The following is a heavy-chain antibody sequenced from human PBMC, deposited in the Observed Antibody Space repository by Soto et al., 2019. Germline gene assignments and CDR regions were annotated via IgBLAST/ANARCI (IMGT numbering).Heavy chain of an antibody. CDR3: ATCPLIPGHSSSFSY. D-gene: IGHD6-13*01. Sequence: ASVKVSCKVSGYTLTELSMHWVRQAPGKGLEWMGGFDPEDGETIYAQKFQGRVTMTEDTSTDTAYMELSSLRSEDTAVYYCATCPLIPGHSSSFSYWGQGTLVTVYS. CDR2: FDPEDGET. CDR1: GYTLTELS. J-gene: IGHJ4*02. V-gene: IGHV1-24*01.